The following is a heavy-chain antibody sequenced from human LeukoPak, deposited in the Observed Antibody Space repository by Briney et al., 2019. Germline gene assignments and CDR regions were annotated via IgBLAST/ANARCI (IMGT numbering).Heavy chain of an antibody. V-gene: IGHV4-59*12. CDR2: IYHSGST. Sequence: SETLSLTCSVSGGSMSSYYWSWIRQSPGKGLEWIGYIYHSGSTDYNSSLKSRVTISEDTSKKQFSLKVSSVTAADTAVYYCARDAYYYGSGAYYFDYWGQGTLVTVSS. CDR1: GGSMSSYY. CDR3: ARDAYYYGSGAYYFDY. D-gene: IGHD3-10*01. J-gene: IGHJ4*02.